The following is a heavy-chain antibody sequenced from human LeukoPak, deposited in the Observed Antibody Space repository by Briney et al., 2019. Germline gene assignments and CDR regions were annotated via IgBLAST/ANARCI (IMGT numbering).Heavy chain of an antibody. CDR1: GYSISSGYY. CDR3: ARLPTGFPNWFDL. D-gene: IGHD3-9*01. J-gene: IGHJ5*02. V-gene: IGHV4-38-2*02. Sequence: SETLSLSCTVSGYSISSGYYWAWIRQPPGEGLQWIGTFHFSGNTYYNLSLKNRVTVSVDTSKNEFSLRLTSVTAADTAIYFCARLPTGFPNWFDLWGQGTQVTVSS. CDR2: FHFSGNT.